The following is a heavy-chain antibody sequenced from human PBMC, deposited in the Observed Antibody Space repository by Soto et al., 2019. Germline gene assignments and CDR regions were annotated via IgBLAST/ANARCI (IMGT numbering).Heavy chain of an antibody. D-gene: IGHD3-22*01. CDR2: LSGSGVST. CDR1: GFTFGNYA. CDR3: AKIESRFYYDSTGYYPFDY. V-gene: IGHV3-23*01. Sequence: GGSPRLSCAASGFTFGNYAMTWVRQAPGKGLEWVSALSGSGVSTYYADSVMGRFTISRDNSKNTVYLQMNSLRAEDTAVYYCAKIESRFYYDSTGYYPFDYWGQRTLVTVSS. J-gene: IGHJ4*02.